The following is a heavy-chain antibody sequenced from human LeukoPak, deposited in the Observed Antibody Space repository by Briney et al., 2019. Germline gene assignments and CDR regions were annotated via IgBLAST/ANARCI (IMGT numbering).Heavy chain of an antibody. CDR2: IYSGGST. CDR3: ARGRASLAY. CDR1: GFTFSSYS. J-gene: IGHJ4*02. Sequence: GGSLRLSCAASGFTFSSYSMNWVRQAPGKGLEWVSVIYSGGSTYYADSVKGRFTISRDNSKNTLYLQMNSLRAEDTAVYYCARGRASLAYWGQGTLVTVSS. V-gene: IGHV3-53*01.